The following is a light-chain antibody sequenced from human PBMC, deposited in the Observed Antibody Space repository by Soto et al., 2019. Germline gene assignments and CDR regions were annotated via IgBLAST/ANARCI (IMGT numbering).Light chain of an antibody. CDR1: QSINYW. CDR3: QQYNRYST. V-gene: IGKV1-5*01. CDR2: DAS. J-gene: IGKJ4*01. Sequence: DIPMTQSPSTLSASVGDRVTITCRASQSINYWLAWYQQKPGKAPKLLIYDASNLESGVPTRFSGSGSATEFPLTSSCLQPDDFTTYYRQQYNRYSTFGGGTKVEIK.